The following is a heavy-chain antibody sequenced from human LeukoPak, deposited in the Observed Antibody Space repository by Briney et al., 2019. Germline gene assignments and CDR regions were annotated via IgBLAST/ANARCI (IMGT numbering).Heavy chain of an antibody. CDR3: ARHIPFDC. CDR2: ISSGRSYI. D-gene: IGHD2-21*01. Sequence: GGSLRLSCEASGFTFSSYSMNWVRQAPGKGLEWVSAISSGRSYIYYADSVKGRFTISRDNAKNSLYLQMDSLRAEDTAVYYCARHIPFDCWGQGTLVTVSS. CDR1: GFTFSSYS. J-gene: IGHJ4*02. V-gene: IGHV3-21*01.